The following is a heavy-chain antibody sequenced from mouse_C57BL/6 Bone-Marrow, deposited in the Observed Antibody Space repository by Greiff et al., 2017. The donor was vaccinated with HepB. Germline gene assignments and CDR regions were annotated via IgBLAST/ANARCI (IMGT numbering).Heavy chain of an antibody. CDR1: GFNIKDYY. J-gene: IGHJ2*01. V-gene: IGHV14-1*01. CDR2: IDPEDGDT. Sequence: EVMLVESGAELVRPGASVKLSCTASGFNIKDYYMHWVKQRPEQGLEWIGRIDPEDGDTEYAPKFQGKATMTADTTSNTAYLQLSSLTSEDTAVYYCTTKGAQALYFDYWGQGTTLTVSS. CDR3: TTKGAQALYFDY. D-gene: IGHD3-2*02.